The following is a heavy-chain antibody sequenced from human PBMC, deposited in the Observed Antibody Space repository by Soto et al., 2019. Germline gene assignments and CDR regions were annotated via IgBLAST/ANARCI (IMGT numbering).Heavy chain of an antibody. D-gene: IGHD3-22*01. CDR1: GGSLSPNY. CDR2: IYYSGST. CDR3: MLGSGWKDFDY. Sequence: SETLSLTCTVSGGSLSPNYWTWIRQPPGKGLEWIGNIYYSGSTYYNPSLKSRVTISVDTSKNQFSLKLSSVTAADTAVYYCMLGSGWKDFDYWGQGTLVTVSS. V-gene: IGHV4-59*04. J-gene: IGHJ4*02.